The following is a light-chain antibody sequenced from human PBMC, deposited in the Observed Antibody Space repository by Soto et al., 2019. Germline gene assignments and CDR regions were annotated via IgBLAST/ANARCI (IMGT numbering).Light chain of an antibody. CDR3: QHYGASPWT. V-gene: IGKV3-20*01. J-gene: IGKJ1*01. Sequence: DIVLMQSPGTLSLSPGERATLSCRASQTMTRAYLAWYQQKPGQAPRLLIYAASYRATGISDRFSGSGSETDFTLTISRLEPEDFAVYYCQHYGASPWTFGQGTKVDIK. CDR1: QTMTRAY. CDR2: AAS.